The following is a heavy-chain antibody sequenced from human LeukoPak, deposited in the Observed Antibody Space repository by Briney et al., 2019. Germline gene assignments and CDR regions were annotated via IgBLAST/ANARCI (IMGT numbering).Heavy chain of an antibody. J-gene: IGHJ4*01. CDR1: GFDFHNYV. CDR3: VGEGYYGSGSSPTFYFDY. V-gene: IGHV3-30*09. D-gene: IGHD3-10*01. Sequence: GGSLRLSCTASGFDFHNYVIHWVRQAPGKGLEWVAVISYDLRTKFYADSVKGRFAISRDSSSRTVYLQMNSLRTEDTAVYYCVGEGYYGSGSSPTFYFDYWGHGTLVAVSS. CDR2: ISYDLRTK.